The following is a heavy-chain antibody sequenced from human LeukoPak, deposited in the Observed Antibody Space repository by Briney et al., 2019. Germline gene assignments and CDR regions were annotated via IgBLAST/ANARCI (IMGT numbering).Heavy chain of an antibody. V-gene: IGHV3-48*02. CDR3: AREGLAPFDF. CDR1: GFTFSYYS. D-gene: IGHD3-3*02. CDR2: ISSSSSTI. J-gene: IGHJ4*02. Sequence: GGSLRLSCAASGFTFSYYSMHWVRQAPGEGLEWVSYISSSSSTIYYADSVKGRFTISRDNAKNSLYLQMNSLRDEDTAVYYCAREGLAPFDFWGQGTLVTVSS.